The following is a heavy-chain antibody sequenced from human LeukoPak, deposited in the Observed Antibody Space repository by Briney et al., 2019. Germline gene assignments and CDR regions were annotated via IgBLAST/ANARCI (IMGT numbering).Heavy chain of an antibody. V-gene: IGHV3-30*04. CDR3: AREREQWLVLDY. CDR1: GFTYSSYA. CDR2: ISYDGSNK. Sequence: GGSLRLSCAASGFTYSSYAMHWVRQAPGKGLEWVAVISYDGSNKYYADSVKGRFTISRDNSKNTLYLQMNSLRAEDTAVYYCAREREQWLVLDYWGQGTLVTVSS. J-gene: IGHJ4*02. D-gene: IGHD6-19*01.